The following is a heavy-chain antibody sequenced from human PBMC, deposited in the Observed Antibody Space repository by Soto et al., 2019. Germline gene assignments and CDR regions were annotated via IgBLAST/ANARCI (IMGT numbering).Heavy chain of an antibody. CDR1: GFTFRSYA. V-gene: IGHV3-23*01. CDR2: ISGSGDST. D-gene: IGHD3-16*01. J-gene: IGHJ4*02. Sequence: PGGSLRLSCAASGFTFRSYAMNWVRQAPGKGPEWVSGISGSGDSTYHANSVKGRFTISRDNSKNTLYLQVNSLRVEDTAVYYCAKGFGASHSTFDSWGQGTLVTVSS. CDR3: AKGFGASHSTFDS.